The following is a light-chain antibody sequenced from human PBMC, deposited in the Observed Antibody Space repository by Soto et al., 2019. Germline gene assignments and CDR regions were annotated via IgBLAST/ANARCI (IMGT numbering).Light chain of an antibody. CDR3: QQYGSSAWT. CDR1: QGVSSSY. J-gene: IGKJ1*01. CDR2: GAS. Sequence: EIVLTQSPGTLSLSPGERATLSCRASQGVSSSYLAWYQHKPGQAPRLLIYGASSRATGIPDRFSGSGSGTDFTLTISRLEPEDFAVYYCQQYGSSAWTFGQGTKVEIK. V-gene: IGKV3-20*01.